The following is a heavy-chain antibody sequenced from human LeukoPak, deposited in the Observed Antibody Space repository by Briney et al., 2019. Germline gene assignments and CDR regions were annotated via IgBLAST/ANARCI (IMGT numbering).Heavy chain of an antibody. CDR1: GGSISSYY. Sequence: PSQTLSLTCTVSGGSISSYYWSWIRQPPGKGLEWIGYIYCSGSTNYNPSLKSRVTISVDTSKNQVSLKLNSVTAADTAVYYCARGGTYGGGADYWGQGTLVTVSS. V-gene: IGHV4-59*01. D-gene: IGHD1-26*01. CDR3: ARGGTYGGGADY. CDR2: IYCSGST. J-gene: IGHJ4*02.